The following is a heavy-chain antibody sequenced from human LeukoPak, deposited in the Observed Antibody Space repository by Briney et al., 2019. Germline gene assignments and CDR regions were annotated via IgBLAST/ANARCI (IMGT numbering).Heavy chain of an antibody. V-gene: IGHV1-8*01. CDR1: GYTFTSYD. CDR3: ARALDYYDSSGYWYYFDY. J-gene: IGHJ4*02. Sequence: ASVKVSCKASGYTFTSYDINWVRQATGQGLEWMRWMNPNSGNTGYAQKFQGRVTMTRNTSISTAYMELSSLRSEDTAVYYCARALDYYDSSGYWYYFDYWGQGTLVTVSS. CDR2: MNPNSGNT. D-gene: IGHD3-22*01.